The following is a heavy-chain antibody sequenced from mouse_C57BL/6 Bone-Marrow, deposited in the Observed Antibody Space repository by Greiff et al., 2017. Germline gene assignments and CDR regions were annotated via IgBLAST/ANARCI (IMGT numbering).Heavy chain of an antibody. CDR2: IDPENGDT. CDR3: TTMDYDGLPWVAY. D-gene: IGHD2-4*01. CDR1: GFNIKDDY. Sequence: VQLQQSGAELVRPGASVKLSCTASGFNIKDDYMHWVKQRPEQGLEWIGWIDPENGDTEYASKFQGKATITADTSSNTACLQLSSLTSEDTAVYYCTTMDYDGLPWVAYWGQGTLVTVSA. J-gene: IGHJ3*01. V-gene: IGHV14-4*01.